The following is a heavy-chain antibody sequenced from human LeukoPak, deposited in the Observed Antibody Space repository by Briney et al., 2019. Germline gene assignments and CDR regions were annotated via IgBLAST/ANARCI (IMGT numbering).Heavy chain of an antibody. Sequence: GGSLRLSCEGSGFTFRTYWMTWVRQAPGKGLEWVANIKQDGSEKYYADSVKGRFTISRDNAQNSLYLQMNSLRAEDTAVYYCARPRDSGWSKTWDYWGQGTLVTVSS. CDR3: ARPRDSGWSKTWDY. D-gene: IGHD6-13*01. CDR2: IKQDGSEK. CDR1: GFTFRTYW. J-gene: IGHJ4*02. V-gene: IGHV3-7*03.